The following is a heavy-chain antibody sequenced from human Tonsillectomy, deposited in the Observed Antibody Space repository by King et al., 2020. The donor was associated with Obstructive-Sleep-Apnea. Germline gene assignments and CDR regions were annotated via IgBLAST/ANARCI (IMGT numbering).Heavy chain of an antibody. D-gene: IGHD6-19*01. CDR2: SYHSGGT. V-gene: IGHV4-4*02. CDR1: GGSISSSNW. J-gene: IGHJ6*02. Sequence: QLQESGPGLVKPSGTLSLTCAVSGGSISSSNWWSWVRQPPGKGLEWIGESYHSGGTNYNPSLKSRVTISVDKSKNQFSLKLSPVTAADTAVYYCARLGSGWFSYYYYGMDVWGQGTTVTVSS. CDR3: ARLGSGWFSYYYYGMDV.